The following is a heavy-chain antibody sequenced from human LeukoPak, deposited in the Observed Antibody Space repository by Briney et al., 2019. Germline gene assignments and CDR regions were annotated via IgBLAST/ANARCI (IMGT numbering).Heavy chain of an antibody. CDR1: GYTLTSYG. Sequence: EASVKVSCKASGYTLTSYGISWVRQAPGQGLEWMGGIIPIFGTANYAQKFQGRVTITADESTSTAYMELSSLRSEDTAVYYCAWVTMKSINFDYWGQGTLVTVSS. D-gene: IGHD3-22*01. J-gene: IGHJ4*02. CDR2: IIPIFGTA. CDR3: AWVTMKSINFDY. V-gene: IGHV1-69*13.